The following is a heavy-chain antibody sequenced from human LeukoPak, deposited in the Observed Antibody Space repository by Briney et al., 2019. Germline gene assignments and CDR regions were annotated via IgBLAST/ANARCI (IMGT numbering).Heavy chain of an antibody. Sequence: ASVKVSCKASGYTFTSYYMHWVRQAPGQGLEWMGIINPSGVSTRYAQKFQGRVTMTRDTSTSTVYMELSSLRSEDTAVYYCARDSLADGHFDLWGRGTLVTVSS. CDR2: INPSGVST. J-gene: IGHJ2*01. CDR1: GYTFTSYY. CDR3: ARDSLADGHFDL. V-gene: IGHV1-46*01.